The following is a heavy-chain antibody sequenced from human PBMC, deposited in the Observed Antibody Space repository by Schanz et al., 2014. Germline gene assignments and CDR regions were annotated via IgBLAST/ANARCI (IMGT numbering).Heavy chain of an antibody. Sequence: QVQLVHSGAEVKKPGASVKVSCKASGYTFTSYGINWVRQAPGQGLEWMGRIIPSLGLAKYEQKFQDKVTITADTSTTAAYMELSGLRSEDTAVYYCARDRLECGAECYSVEVFEIWGQGTLVIVSS. V-gene: IGHV1-69*04. CDR3: ARDRLECGAECYSVEVFEI. CDR1: GYTFTSYG. CDR2: IIPSLGLA. D-gene: IGHD2-21*01. J-gene: IGHJ4*02.